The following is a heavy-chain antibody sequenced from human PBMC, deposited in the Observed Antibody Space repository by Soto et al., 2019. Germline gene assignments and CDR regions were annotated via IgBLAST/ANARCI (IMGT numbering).Heavy chain of an antibody. CDR1: GFSLKNYA. D-gene: IGHD2-2*01. CDR2: ITGSGDKT. Sequence: EVQLLESRGNLVQPGGSLRLSCAASGFSLKNYAMTWVRQAPGKGLEWVSGITGSGDKTYYADSVKGRFIISRDNSENTLYLQMNSLRAEDTALYYCARDCSSSSCSVWRYWGQGTQVTVSS. V-gene: IGHV3-23*01. CDR3: ARDCSSSSCSVWRY. J-gene: IGHJ4*02.